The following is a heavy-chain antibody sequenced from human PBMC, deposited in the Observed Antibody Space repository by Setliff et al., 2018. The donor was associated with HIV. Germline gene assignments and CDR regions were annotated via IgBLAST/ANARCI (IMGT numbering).Heavy chain of an antibody. V-gene: IGHV1-2*02. J-gene: IGHJ5*02. CDR2: INPNSGDT. CDR3: AKRTFGSGRLDP. CDR1: GYSFSDYY. Sequence: ASVKVSCKASGYSFSDYYIHWVRQAPGQGLEWMGWINPNSGDTNYAQKFQGRVTMTRDTSISTAYMELSRLRSDDTAVYYCAKRTFGSGRLDPWGQGTLVTVSS. D-gene: IGHD3-16*01.